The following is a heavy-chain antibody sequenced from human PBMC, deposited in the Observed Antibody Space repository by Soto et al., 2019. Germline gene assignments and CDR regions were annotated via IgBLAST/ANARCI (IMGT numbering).Heavy chain of an antibody. CDR1: GGTFSSYA. J-gene: IGHJ6*02. V-gene: IGHV1-69*13. D-gene: IGHD3-3*01. CDR2: IIPIFGTA. CDR3: ARDRAYYDFWSGYQSKDYYYYGTDV. Sequence: SVKVSCKASGGTFSSYAISWVRQAPGQGLEWMGGIIPIFGTANYAQKFQGRVTITADESTSTAYMELSSLRSEDTAVYYCARDRAYYDFWSGYQSKDYYYYGTDVWGQGTTVTVSS.